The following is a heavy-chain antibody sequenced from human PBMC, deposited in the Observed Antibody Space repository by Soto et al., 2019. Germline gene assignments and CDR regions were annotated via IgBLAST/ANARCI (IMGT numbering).Heavy chain of an antibody. Sequence: QVQLMQPGTEVKKPGASVTVSCKASGYTSADFGISWERQAPGQGLEWMGWVSGNNGASNPAPKVQGRITMTLDTSTGVSYMALRSLRSDDTAIYYCVRDQKYFRVNGNWFDSWGQGTLVSLSS. V-gene: IGHV1-18*04. CDR3: VRDQKYFRVNGNWFDS. CDR2: VSGNNGAS. J-gene: IGHJ5*01. CDR1: GYTSADFG. D-gene: IGHD2-2*01.